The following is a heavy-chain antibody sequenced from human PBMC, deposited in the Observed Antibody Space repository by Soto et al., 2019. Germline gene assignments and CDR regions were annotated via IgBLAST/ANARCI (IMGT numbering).Heavy chain of an antibody. V-gene: IGHV3-53*01. J-gene: IGHJ6*02. CDR1: GFTVSSNY. CDR2: IYSGGST. Sequence: EVQLVESGGGLIQPGGSLRLSCAASGFTVSSNYMSWVRQAPGKGLEWVSVIYSGGSTYYADSVKGRFTISRDNSKNTLYLQMNSLRAEDTAVYYCARAGYSSGRRVGYGMDVWGQGTTVTVSS. D-gene: IGHD6-19*01. CDR3: ARAGYSSGRRVGYGMDV.